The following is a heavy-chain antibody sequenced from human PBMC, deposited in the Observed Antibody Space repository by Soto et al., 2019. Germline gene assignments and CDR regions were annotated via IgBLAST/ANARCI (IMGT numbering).Heavy chain of an antibody. V-gene: IGHV4-59*08. D-gene: IGHD2-21*02. CDR2: IYYSGST. CDR3: ARPAISGEVDL. CDR1: GGSISSYY. J-gene: IGHJ2*01. Sequence: PSETLSLTCTVSGGSISSYYWSWIRQPPGKGLEWIGYIYYSGSTNYNPSLKSRVTISVDTSKNQFSLKLSSVTAADTAVYYCARPAISGEVDLWGRGTLVTVSS.